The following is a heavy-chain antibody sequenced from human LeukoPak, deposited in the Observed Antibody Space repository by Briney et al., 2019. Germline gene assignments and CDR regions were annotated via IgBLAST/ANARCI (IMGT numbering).Heavy chain of an antibody. Sequence: GASVKVSCKASGGTFSSYAISWVRQAPGQGLEWMGRIIPILGIANYAQKFQGRVTITADKSTSTAYMELSSLRSEDTAVYYCARAESDPKLRYFDWLSPKLYGMDVWGQGTLVTVSS. V-gene: IGHV1-69*04. D-gene: IGHD3-9*01. CDR1: GGTFSSYA. CDR2: IIPILGIA. J-gene: IGHJ6*02. CDR3: ARAESDPKLRYFDWLSPKLYGMDV.